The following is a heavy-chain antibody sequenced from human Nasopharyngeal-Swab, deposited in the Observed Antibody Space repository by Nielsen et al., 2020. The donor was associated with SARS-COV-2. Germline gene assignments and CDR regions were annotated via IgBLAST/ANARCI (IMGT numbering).Heavy chain of an antibody. D-gene: IGHD1-14*01. CDR2: ISSDGRRQ. Sequence: GGSLTLSCVASGLSFSRYGMHWVRQAPGKGLEWVAVISSDGRRQKCADSVKGRFTISRDSSKNTLYLQMNSLRGEDTAVYYCANGPQGFDYWGQGTLVTVSS. J-gene: IGHJ4*02. V-gene: IGHV3-30*18. CDR1: GLSFSRYG. CDR3: ANGPQGFDY.